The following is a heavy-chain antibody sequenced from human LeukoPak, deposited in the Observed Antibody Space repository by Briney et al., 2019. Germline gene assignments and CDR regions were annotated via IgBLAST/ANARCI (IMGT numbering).Heavy chain of an antibody. CDR2: MNPNSGNT. CDR3: ARTDVLLWFGELWAPYYYYMDV. V-gene: IGHV1-8*01. J-gene: IGHJ6*03. D-gene: IGHD3-10*01. CDR1: GYTFTSYD. Sequence: ASVKVSCKASGYTFTSYDINWVRQATGQGLEWMGWMNPNSGNTGYAQKFQGRVTMTRNTSISTAYMELSSLRSEDTAVYYCARTDVLLWFGELWAPYYYYMDVWGKGTTVTISS.